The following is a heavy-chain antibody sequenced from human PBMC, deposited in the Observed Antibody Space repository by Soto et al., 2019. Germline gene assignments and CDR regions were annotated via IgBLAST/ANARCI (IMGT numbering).Heavy chain of an antibody. D-gene: IGHD6-13*01. CDR3: ASIAAAGYFYYYSMDV. CDR1: GFTFSSYA. V-gene: IGHV3-23*01. Sequence: GGSLRLSCAASGFTFSSYAMSWVRQAPGKGLEWVSAISGSGGSTYYAASVKGRFTISRDNSKNTLYLQMNSLRAEDTAVYYCASIAAAGYFYYYSMDVWGKGTTVTVSS. J-gene: IGHJ6*03. CDR2: ISGSGGST.